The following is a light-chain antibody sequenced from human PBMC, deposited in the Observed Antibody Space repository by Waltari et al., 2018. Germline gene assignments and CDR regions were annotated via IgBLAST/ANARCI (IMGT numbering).Light chain of an antibody. CDR1: SSDIGGFDY. CDR2: GFT. CDR3: CSYAGSFTWV. J-gene: IGLJ3*02. Sequence: QSALTQPRSVSGSPGQSVTISCTGTSSDIGGFDYVTWYQKHPGKAPKFVIYGFTKWPSGLLDRFAGSKSGNTAALTISGRQAGDEADYHCCSYAGSFTWVFGGGTMLTVL. V-gene: IGLV2-11*01.